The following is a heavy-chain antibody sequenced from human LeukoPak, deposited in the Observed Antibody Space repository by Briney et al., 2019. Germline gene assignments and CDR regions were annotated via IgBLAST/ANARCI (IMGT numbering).Heavy chain of an antibody. V-gene: IGHV3-23*01. CDR3: ASSWFYFYYGMNV. CDR2: ISGTGGST. Sequence: GGSLRLSCAASGFTFSSYAMSWVRQAPGKGLEWVSGISGTGGSTYYADSVKGRFTISRENSKSTLYLQMNSLRTEDTAVYYCASSWFYFYYGMNVWGQGTTVTVSS. J-gene: IGHJ6*02. CDR1: GFTFSSYA. D-gene: IGHD6-13*01.